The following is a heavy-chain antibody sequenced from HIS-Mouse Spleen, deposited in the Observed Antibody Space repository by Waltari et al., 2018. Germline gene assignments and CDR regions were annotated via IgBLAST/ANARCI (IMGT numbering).Heavy chain of an antibody. CDR3: ARSPSGSSWYDY. CDR1: GYNFTGYQ. CDR2: INPNSGGT. D-gene: IGHD6-13*01. J-gene: IGHJ4*02. Sequence: QVQPVQSGAGVKKPGAPVKVPCKASGYNFTGYQIHWVRPAPGQGLEWMGWINPNSGGTNYAQKFQGRVTMTRDTSISTAYMELSRLRSDDTAVYYCARSPSGSSWYDYWGQGTLVTVSS. V-gene: IGHV1-2*02.